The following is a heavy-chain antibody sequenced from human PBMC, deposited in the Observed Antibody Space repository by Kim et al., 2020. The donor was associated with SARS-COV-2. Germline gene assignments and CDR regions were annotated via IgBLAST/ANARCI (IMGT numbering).Heavy chain of an antibody. Sequence: GGSLRPSCAASGFTFSSYGMHWVRQAPGKGLEWVAVIWYDGSNKYYADSVKGRFTISRDNSKNTLYLQMNSLRAEDTAVYYCAKESLNWEVRGVIQNWFDPGGQGTLVTVSS. CDR2: IWYDGSNK. CDR1: GFTFSSYG. J-gene: IGHJ5*02. CDR3: AKESLNWEVRGVIQNWFDP. D-gene: IGHD3-10*01. V-gene: IGHV3-33*06.